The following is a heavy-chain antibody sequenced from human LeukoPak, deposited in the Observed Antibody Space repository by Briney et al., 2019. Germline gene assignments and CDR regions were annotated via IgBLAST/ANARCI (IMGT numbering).Heavy chain of an antibody. CDR1: GGSISSSSYY. V-gene: IGHV4-39*07. Sequence: SETLSLTCTVSGGSISSSSYYWGWIRQPPGEGLEWIGSIYYSGSTYYNPSLKSRVTISVDTSKNQFSLKLSSVTAADTAVYYCARDLSDSSGYYFDYWGQGTLVTVSS. D-gene: IGHD3-22*01. CDR2: IYYSGST. J-gene: IGHJ4*02. CDR3: ARDLSDSSGYYFDY.